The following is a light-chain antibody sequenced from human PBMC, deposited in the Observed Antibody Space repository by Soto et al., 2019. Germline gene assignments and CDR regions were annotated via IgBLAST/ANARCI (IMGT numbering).Light chain of an antibody. CDR3: MQSIQTPVT. CDR2: LGS. V-gene: IGKV2-28*01. CDR1: QTLLHSSGYYY. J-gene: IGKJ3*01. Sequence: DIVMTQSPLSLPVTPGEPASISCRSSQTLLHSSGYYYLDWYLQKPGQSPQLLIYLGSSRASGVPDRFSGSGSGTDFTLKISRVEAEDVGVYYCMQSIQTPVTFGPWTKVDI.